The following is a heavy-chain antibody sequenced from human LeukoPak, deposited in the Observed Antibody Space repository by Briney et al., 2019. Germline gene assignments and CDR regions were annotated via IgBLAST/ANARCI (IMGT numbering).Heavy chain of an antibody. CDR1: GGSISSGGYY. D-gene: IGHD3-22*01. CDR2: ICTSGST. V-gene: IGHV4-61*02. J-gene: IGHJ6*03. CDR3: ARAGRTYDSSGSYRYYYYYMDV. Sequence: SETLSLTCAVSGGSISSGGYYWSWIRQPAGKGLEWIGRICTSGSTNYNPSLKSRVTMSVDTSKNQFSLKLSSVTAADTAVYYCARAGRTYDSSGSYRYYYYYMDVWGKGTTVTISS.